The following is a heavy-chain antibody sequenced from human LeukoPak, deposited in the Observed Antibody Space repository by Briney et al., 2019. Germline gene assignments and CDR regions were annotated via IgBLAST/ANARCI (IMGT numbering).Heavy chain of an antibody. CDR2: IYYSGST. Sequence: PSETLSLTCTVSGGSISSYYWSWVRQPPGKGLEWIGYIYYSGSTNYNPSLKSRVTISVDTSKNHFSLKLSSVTAADTAVYYCARDQMTVPRVWGQGTLVTVSS. CDR3: ARDQMTVPRV. D-gene: IGHD1-1*01. CDR1: GGSISSYY. J-gene: IGHJ4*02. V-gene: IGHV4-59*12.